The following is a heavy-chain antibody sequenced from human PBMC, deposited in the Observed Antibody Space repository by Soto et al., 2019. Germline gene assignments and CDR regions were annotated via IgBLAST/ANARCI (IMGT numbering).Heavy chain of an antibody. J-gene: IGHJ6*02. CDR3: ARVPTSSGWFHYYGMDV. CDR1: GGSISSFY. V-gene: IGHV4-59*01. Sequence: SETLSLTCNVSGGSISSFYWSWIRQPPGKGLEWIVSISSSGSTNYNPSLESRVTVSVDRSKNQLSLKLRSVTAADTAVYHCARVPTSSGWFHYYGMDVWGQGTTVTV. D-gene: IGHD6-13*01. CDR2: ISSSGST.